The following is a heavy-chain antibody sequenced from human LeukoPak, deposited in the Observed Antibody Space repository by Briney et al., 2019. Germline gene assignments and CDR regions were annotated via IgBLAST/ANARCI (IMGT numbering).Heavy chain of an antibody. J-gene: IGHJ6*02. CDR2: IIPILGIA. CDR3: ARGDLFVGMDV. D-gene: IGHD2-21*01. Sequence: SVKVSCKASGGTFSSYAISWVRQAPGQGLEWKGRIIPILGIANYAQKFQGRVTITADKSTSTAYMELSSLRSEDTAVYYCARGDLFVGMDVWGQGTTVTVSS. CDR1: GGTFSSYA. V-gene: IGHV1-69*04.